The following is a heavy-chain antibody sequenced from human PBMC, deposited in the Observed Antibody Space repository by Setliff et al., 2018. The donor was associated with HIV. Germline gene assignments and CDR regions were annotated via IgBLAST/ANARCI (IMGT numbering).Heavy chain of an antibody. D-gene: IGHD3-22*01. CDR2: INLNTGAT. Sequence: ASVKVSCKASGYTFTNYFMHWVRQAPGQGLEWMGWINLNTGATKYAQKLQVRVTLTRDTSMTTAYMELRSLRSDDTAVYYCVRSPGSFISTDSTEAGDYWGQGTLVTVSS. CDR1: GYTFTNYF. CDR3: VRSPGSFISTDSTEAGDY. J-gene: IGHJ4*02. V-gene: IGHV1-2*02.